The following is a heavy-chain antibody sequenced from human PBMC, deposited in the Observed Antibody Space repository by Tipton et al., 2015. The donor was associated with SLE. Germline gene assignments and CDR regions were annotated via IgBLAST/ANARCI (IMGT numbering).Heavy chain of an antibody. CDR1: GYSFPTYW. J-gene: IGHJ4*02. D-gene: IGHD6-13*01. CDR2: IYPGDSDS. V-gene: IGHV5-51*03. Sequence: QLVQSGPEVKKPGESLKISCKGSGYSFPTYWIGWGRQMPGKGLEGMGIIYPGDSDSRYRPSFQGQVTFSADKSFSTAYLQWSSLKASDTAMYYCARTRIAAAGKEFDYWGQGTLVTVSS. CDR3: ARTRIAAAGKEFDY.